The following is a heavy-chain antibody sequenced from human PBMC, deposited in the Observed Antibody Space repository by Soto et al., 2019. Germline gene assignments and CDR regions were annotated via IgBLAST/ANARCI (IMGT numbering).Heavy chain of an antibody. CDR1: GFXLSNYW. V-gene: IGHV3-74*01. D-gene: IGHD5-12*01. CDR2: INIDGSTT. CDR3: VRIRRGDGYTFGY. Sequence: EVQLVESGGVSVQPGGSLRLSCAASGFXLSNYWMHWVRQAPGKGLVWVSRINIDGSTTTYADSVKGRFTISRDNAKNTLYLQMNSLRDEDTAVYYCVRIRRGDGYTFGYWGQGTLVTVSS. J-gene: IGHJ4*02.